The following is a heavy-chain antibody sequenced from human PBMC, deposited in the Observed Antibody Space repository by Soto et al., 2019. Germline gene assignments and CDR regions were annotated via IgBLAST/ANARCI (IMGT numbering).Heavy chain of an antibody. J-gene: IGHJ6*03. CDR3: VRDFGRYFRSWYMDV. V-gene: IGHV3-21*02. D-gene: IGHD3-9*01. Sequence: EVRLVESGGGLVKPGGSLRLSCAASGFTFSAFSMNWVRQAPGKGLEWLSSINEDSTYIYYGDSLRGRSTISRDNAKDSLYLQIDSLTAEDTAVYYCVRDFGRYFRSWYMDVWGDGATVIVS. CDR2: INEDSTYI. CDR1: GFTFSAFS.